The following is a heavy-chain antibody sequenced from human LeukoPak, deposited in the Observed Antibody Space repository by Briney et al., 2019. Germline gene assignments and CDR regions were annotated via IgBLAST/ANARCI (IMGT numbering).Heavy chain of an antibody. D-gene: IGHD3-10*01. V-gene: IGHV3-7*01. CDR1: GFAFDSYW. J-gene: IGHJ3*01. Sequence: GSLRLSCVASGFAFDSYWMTWVRQTPGKGLEWLASIKYDGTKAFYADSVKGRFSISRENLDNSLYLQMTSLRAEDTAVYYCVKGRALVRGVIAAFEVWGQGTMVTVSS. CDR3: VKGRALVRGVIAAFEV. CDR2: IKYDGTKA.